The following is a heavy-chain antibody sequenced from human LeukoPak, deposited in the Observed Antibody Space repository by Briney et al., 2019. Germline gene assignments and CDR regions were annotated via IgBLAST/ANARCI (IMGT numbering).Heavy chain of an antibody. V-gene: IGHV3-13*01. CDR3: ARDLSAGYSSNWHDY. CDR1: GFTFSSYD. Sequence: PGGSLRLSCAASGFTFSSYDMHWVRQATGKGLEWVSAIGTAGDTYYPGSVKGRFTISRENAKNSLYLQMNSLRAEDTAVYYCARDLSAGYSSNWHDYWGQGTLVTVSS. CDR2: IGTAGDT. D-gene: IGHD6-13*01. J-gene: IGHJ4*02.